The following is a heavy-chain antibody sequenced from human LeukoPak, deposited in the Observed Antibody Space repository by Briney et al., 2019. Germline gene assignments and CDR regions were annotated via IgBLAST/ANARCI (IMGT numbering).Heavy chain of an antibody. CDR3: AGYSYGPPDAFDI. V-gene: IGHV4-38-2*02. Sequence: PSETLSLTCTVSGYSISSGYYWGWIRQPPGKGLEWIGSIYHSGSTYYNPSLKSRVIISVDTSKNQFSLKLSSVTAADTAVYYCAGYSYGPPDAFDIWGQGTMVTVSS. J-gene: IGHJ3*02. CDR2: IYHSGST. D-gene: IGHD5-18*01. CDR1: GYSISSGYY.